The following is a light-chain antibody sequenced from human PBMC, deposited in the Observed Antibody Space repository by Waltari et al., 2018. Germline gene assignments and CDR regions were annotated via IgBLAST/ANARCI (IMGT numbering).Light chain of an antibody. J-gene: IGKJ4*01. V-gene: IGKV1-17*01. CDR3: LQHNSYPLT. CDR2: AAT. CDR1: QGIGNY. Sequence: IQTTHSPSSMFASVGDTVTITCRASQGIGNYLNWFQQKPGKAPKLLIYAATTLQSGVPSRFSGSGSGTEFTLTINSLQPEDFATYYCLQHNSYPLTFGGGTKVEIK.